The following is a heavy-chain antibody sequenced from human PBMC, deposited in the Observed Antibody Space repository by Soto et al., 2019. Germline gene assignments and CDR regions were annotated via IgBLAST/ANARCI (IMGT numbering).Heavy chain of an antibody. CDR1: GGSISSGGYY. CDR3: ARGRGCSGGSWSYSLDY. CDR2: IYYSGST. J-gene: IGHJ4*02. D-gene: IGHD2-15*01. V-gene: IGHV4-31*03. Sequence: QVQLQESGPGLVKPSQTLSLTCTVSGGSISSGGYYWSWVRQHPGNGLEWLGYIYYSGSTSYNPYLKCRVTISGDTSKNPFSLKLSSVTAADTAVYYCARGRGCSGGSWSYSLDYWGQGTLVAVSS.